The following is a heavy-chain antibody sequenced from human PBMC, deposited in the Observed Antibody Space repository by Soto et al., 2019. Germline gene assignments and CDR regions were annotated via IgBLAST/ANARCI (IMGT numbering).Heavy chain of an antibody. CDR1: GGSFSGYY. D-gene: IGHD3-3*01. V-gene: IGHV4-34*01. J-gene: IGHJ5*02. CDR2: INHSGST. Sequence: PETLSLTCAVYGGSFSGYYWSWIRQPPGKGLEWIGEINHSGSTNYNPSLKSRVTISVDTSKNQFSLKLSSVTAADTAVYYCARGRMSYDFWSGYLARSGWFDPWGQGTLVTVSS. CDR3: ARGRMSYDFWSGYLARSGWFDP.